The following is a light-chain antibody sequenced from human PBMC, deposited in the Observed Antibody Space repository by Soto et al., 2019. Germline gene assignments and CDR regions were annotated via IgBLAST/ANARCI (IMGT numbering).Light chain of an antibody. CDR3: QVWDSYSDHVV. CDR2: HDS. V-gene: IGLV3-21*02. Sequence: SYELTQPPSVSVAPGQTARITCGESNIGSKSVHWYQQKPGQAPVLVVSHDSDRPSGIPERFSGSNSGNTATLTISRVDVGDEADYFCQVWDSYSDHVVFGGGTKVTVL. J-gene: IGLJ3*02. CDR1: NIGSKS.